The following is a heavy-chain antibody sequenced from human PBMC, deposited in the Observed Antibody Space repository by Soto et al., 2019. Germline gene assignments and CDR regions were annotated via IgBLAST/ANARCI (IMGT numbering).Heavy chain of an antibody. D-gene: IGHD6-13*01. J-gene: IGHJ4*02. CDR2: IIPIFGTA. V-gene: IGHV1-69*06. Sequence: SVKVSCKASGGTFSSYAISWVRQAPGQGLEWMGGIIPIFGTANYAQKFQGRVTITADKSTSTAYMELSSLRSEDTAVYYCASGKQLGPFDYWGQGTLVTVSS. CDR1: GGTFSSYA. CDR3: ASGKQLGPFDY.